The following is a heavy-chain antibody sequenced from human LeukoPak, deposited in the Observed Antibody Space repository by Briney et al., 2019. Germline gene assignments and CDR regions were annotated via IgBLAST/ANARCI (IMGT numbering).Heavy chain of an antibody. V-gene: IGHV4-59*08. CDR2: IYYSGRT. J-gene: IGHJ4*02. CDR1: GGSISSYY. Sequence: SETLSLTCTVSGGSISSYYWSWVRQPPGKGLEWIGYIYYSGRTNYNPSLKSRVTISLDTSKNQFSLKLSSVTAADTAVYYCARHSYGDYIVFNYWGLGTLVTVSS. CDR3: ARHSYGDYIVFNY. D-gene: IGHD4-17*01.